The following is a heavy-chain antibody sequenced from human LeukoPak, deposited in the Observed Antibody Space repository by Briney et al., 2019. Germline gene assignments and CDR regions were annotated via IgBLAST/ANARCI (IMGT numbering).Heavy chain of an antibody. V-gene: IGHV3-23*01. J-gene: IGHJ5*02. CDR3: AKDLSGSYFIPFDP. Sequence: GGSLRLSCAASGFTFSSYAMSWVRQAPEKGLEWVSAISGSGGSTYYADSVKGRFTISRDNSKNTLYLQMNSLRAEDTAVYYCAKDLSGSYFIPFDPWGQGTLVTVSS. CDR2: ISGSGGST. CDR1: GFTFSSYA. D-gene: IGHD1-26*01.